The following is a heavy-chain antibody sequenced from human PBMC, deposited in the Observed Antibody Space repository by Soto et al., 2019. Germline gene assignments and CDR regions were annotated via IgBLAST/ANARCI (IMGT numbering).Heavy chain of an antibody. Sequence: GGSLRLSCASSGFTVSSNYMNWVRQAPGKGLEWVSVIYSGGSTYYADSVKGRFTISRDNSKNTLYLQMNSLRAEDTAVYYCARDPSGLEMGTTWFYFDCWGQGTLVTVSS. CDR1: GFTVSSNY. V-gene: IGHV3-66*01. J-gene: IGHJ4*02. D-gene: IGHD1-1*01. CDR2: IYSGGST. CDR3: ARDPSGLEMGTTWFYFDC.